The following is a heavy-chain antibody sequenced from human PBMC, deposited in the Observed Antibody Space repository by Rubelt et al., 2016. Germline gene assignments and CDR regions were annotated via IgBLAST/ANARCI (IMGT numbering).Heavy chain of an antibody. D-gene: IGHD5-24*01. Sequence: QVQLQQWGAGLLKPSETLSLHCAVYGGSFSDNHWSWIRQPPGKGLEWIGEINDSGIINYNPSLKSRVTSSVDTSKNQLSLNLKSVTAADTAAYFCARGWRWLQFWGQGTLVTVSP. CDR1: GGSFSDNH. CDR3: ARGWRWLQF. J-gene: IGHJ1*01. CDR2: INDSGII. V-gene: IGHV4-34*01.